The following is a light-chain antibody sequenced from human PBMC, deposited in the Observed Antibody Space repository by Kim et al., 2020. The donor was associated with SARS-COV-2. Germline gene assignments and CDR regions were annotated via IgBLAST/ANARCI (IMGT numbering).Light chain of an antibody. CDR3: QAWDSNTAYV. CDR2: QDS. CDR1: KLGDKY. V-gene: IGLV3-1*01. Sequence: SYELTQPPSVSVSPGQTASITCSGDKLGDKYACWYQQEPGQSPVLVIYQDSKRPSGIPERFSGSNSGNTATLTISGTQAMDEADYYCQAWDSNTAYVFGTGTKVTVL. J-gene: IGLJ1*01.